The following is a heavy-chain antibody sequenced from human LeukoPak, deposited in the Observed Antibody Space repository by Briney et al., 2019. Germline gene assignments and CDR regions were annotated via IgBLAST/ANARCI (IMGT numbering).Heavy chain of an antibody. Sequence: GGSLRLSCAASGFTFSSYAMSWVRQSPGKGLDWVAFIRNDGNKKNYAESVKGRFTISRDNSKSTLYLQMDSLSAEDTAVYYCVKVDTWGQGTLVTVSS. CDR2: IRNDGNKK. CDR3: VKVDT. J-gene: IGHJ4*02. CDR1: GFTFSSYA. D-gene: IGHD5-18*01. V-gene: IGHV3-30*02.